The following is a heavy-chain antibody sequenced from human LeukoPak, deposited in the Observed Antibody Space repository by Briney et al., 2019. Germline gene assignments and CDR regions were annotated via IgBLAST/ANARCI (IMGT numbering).Heavy chain of an antibody. CDR1: GGTFSSYA. Sequence: SVKVSCKASGGTFSSYAISWVRQAPGQGLEWMGGIIPIFGTTNYAQKFQDRVTITADKSTSTAYMELSSLRSEDTAVYYCARESGYSSGWYRGPFDYWGQGTLVTVSS. V-gene: IGHV1-69*06. D-gene: IGHD6-19*01. CDR2: IIPIFGTT. J-gene: IGHJ4*02. CDR3: ARESGYSSGWYRGPFDY.